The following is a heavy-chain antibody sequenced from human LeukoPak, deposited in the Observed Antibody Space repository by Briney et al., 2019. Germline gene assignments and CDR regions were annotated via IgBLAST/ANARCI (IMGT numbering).Heavy chain of an antibody. D-gene: IGHD6-6*01. CDR1: GFTFSSYA. CDR2: INWNGGST. V-gene: IGHV3-20*04. CDR3: AKDGGSSSPPYYYYYYMDV. J-gene: IGHJ6*03. Sequence: RSGGSLRLSCAASGFTFSSYAMSWVRQAPGKGLEWVSGINWNGGSTGYADSVKGRFTISRDNAKNSLYLQMNSLRAEDTAVYYCAKDGGSSSPPYYYYYYMDVWGKGTTVTVSS.